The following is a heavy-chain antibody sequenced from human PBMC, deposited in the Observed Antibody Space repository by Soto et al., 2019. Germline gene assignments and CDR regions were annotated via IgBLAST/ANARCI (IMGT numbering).Heavy chain of an antibody. CDR2: IDWDDDK. Sequence: SGPTLVNPTQTLTLTCTFSGFSLSTSGMCVSWIRQPPGKALEWLARIDWDDDKYYSTSLKTRLTISKDTSKNQVVLTMTNMDPVDTATYYCARMSSGYDFWSGYLHYYYYGMDVWGQGTTVTVSS. D-gene: IGHD3-3*01. CDR3: ARMSSGYDFWSGYLHYYYYGMDV. J-gene: IGHJ6*02. CDR1: GFSLSTSGMC. V-gene: IGHV2-70*11.